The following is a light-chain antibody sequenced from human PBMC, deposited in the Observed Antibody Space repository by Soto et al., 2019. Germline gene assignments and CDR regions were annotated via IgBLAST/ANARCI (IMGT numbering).Light chain of an antibody. CDR2: KAS. J-gene: IGKJ1*01. Sequence: DIQMTQSPSTLSASVGDRVTITCRASQSISSWLAWYQQKPGTAPKLLIYKASTVQSGVPSRFSGSGSGTELTLTISSLQPDDVATYYCQQYNDNWTFGQGTKVEIK. CDR1: QSISSW. V-gene: IGKV1-5*03. CDR3: QQYNDNWT.